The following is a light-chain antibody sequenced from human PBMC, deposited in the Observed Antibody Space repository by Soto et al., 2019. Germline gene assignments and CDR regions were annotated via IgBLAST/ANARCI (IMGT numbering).Light chain of an antibody. V-gene: IGLV6-57*04. CDR2: EDN. Sequence: NFMLTQPPSVSESPGKTVTISCTRSSGSIARNYVQWYQQRPGSAPTTLIYEDNQRPSGVPDRFSGSIDSSSNSASLTISGLKTEDEADYYCQSYDSSNPVVFGGGTKLTVL. CDR3: QSYDSSNPVV. CDR1: SGSIARNY. J-gene: IGLJ2*01.